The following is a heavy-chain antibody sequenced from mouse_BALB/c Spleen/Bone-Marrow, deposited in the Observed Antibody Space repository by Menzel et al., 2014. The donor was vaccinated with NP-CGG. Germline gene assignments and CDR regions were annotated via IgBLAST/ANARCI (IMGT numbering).Heavy chain of an antibody. CDR2: ISNGGGST. Sequence: EVQLVESGGGLVQPGGSLKLSCAASGFTFGSYTVSWVRQTPEKRLGWVAYISNGGGSTYYPDTVKGRFTISRDNAKNTLHLQMSSLKSEDTAMYYCARQLGLRWAMDYWGQGTSVTVSS. CDR1: GFTFGSYT. CDR3: ARQLGLRWAMDY. D-gene: IGHD3-1*01. V-gene: IGHV5-12-2*01. J-gene: IGHJ4*01.